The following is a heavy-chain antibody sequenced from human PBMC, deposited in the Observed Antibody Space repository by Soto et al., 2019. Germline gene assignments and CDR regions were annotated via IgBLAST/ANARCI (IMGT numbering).Heavy chain of an antibody. CDR3: AKLGGDNWNVLQFDY. CDR1: GFTFSSNA. CDR2: ISGSGGST. J-gene: IGHJ4*02. D-gene: IGHD1-20*01. V-gene: IGHV3-23*01. Sequence: PGGSLRLSCAASGFTFSSNAMSWVRQAPGKGLEWVSAISGSGGSTYYADSVKGRFTISRDNSKNTLYLQVNSLRAEDTAIYYCAKLGGDNWNVLQFDYWGQGTLVTVSS.